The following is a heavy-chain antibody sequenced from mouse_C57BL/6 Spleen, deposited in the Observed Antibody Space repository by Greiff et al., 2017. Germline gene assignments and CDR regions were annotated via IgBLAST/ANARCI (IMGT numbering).Heavy chain of an antibody. J-gene: IGHJ2*01. CDR2: INPNNGGT. V-gene: IGHV1-18*01. D-gene: IGHD2-2*01. CDR1: GYTFTDYD. Sequence: EVKLVESGPELVKPGASVKIPCKASGYTFTDYDMDWVKQSHGKSLEWIGDINPNNGGTIYNQKFKGKATLTVDKSSSTAYMELRRLTSEDTAVYYGARRGYIGIRAYFDYWGQGTTLTVSS. CDR3: ARRGYIGIRAYFDY.